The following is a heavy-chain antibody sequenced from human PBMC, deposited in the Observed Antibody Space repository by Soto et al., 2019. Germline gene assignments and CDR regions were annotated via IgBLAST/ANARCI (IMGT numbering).Heavy chain of an antibody. D-gene: IGHD3-9*01. CDR3: VRDLGRYFRSGYMDR. V-gene: IGHV3-21*01. J-gene: IGHJ6*03. CDR1: GFAFNTYS. Sequence: EVHLVESGGGLVKPGGSLRLSCTASGFAFNTYSMNWVRQAPGKGLEWVSSINEDSTYIYYADSLRGRITISRDNAKDSLFLQMNSLRPDDTAVYYCVRDLGRYFRSGYMDRWGDGATVTVSS. CDR2: INEDSTYI.